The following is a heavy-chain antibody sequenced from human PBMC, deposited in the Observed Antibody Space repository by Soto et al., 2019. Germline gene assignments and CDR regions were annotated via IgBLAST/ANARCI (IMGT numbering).Heavy chain of an antibody. Sequence: PENLSLTCAVYGGSFSGYYWSWIRQPPGKGLEWIGEINHSGSTNYNPSLKSRVTISVDTSKNQFSLKLSSVTAADTAVYYCARGPETTVSGSWFAPCGQGTLVIVS. J-gene: IGHJ5*02. CDR2: INHSGST. CDR1: GGSFSGYY. CDR3: ARGPETTVSGSWFAP. V-gene: IGHV4-34*01. D-gene: IGHD4-4*01.